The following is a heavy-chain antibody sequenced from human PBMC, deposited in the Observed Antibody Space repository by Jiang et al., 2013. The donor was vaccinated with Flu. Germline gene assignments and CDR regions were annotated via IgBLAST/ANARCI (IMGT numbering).Heavy chain of an antibody. CDR3: AKAGGNYVVAEYFHH. Sequence: DTGGSTYYADSVKGRXTISRDNSKNTLYLQMNSLRAEDTAIYYCAKAGGNYVVAEYFHHWGQGTLVTVSS. D-gene: IGHD1-26*01. CDR2: DTGGST. J-gene: IGHJ1*01. V-gene: IGHV3-23*01.